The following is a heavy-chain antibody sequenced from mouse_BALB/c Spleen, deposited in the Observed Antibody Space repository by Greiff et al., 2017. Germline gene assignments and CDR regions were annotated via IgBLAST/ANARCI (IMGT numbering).Heavy chain of an antibody. Sequence: VMLVESGPGLVAPSQSLSITCTVSGFSLTSYGVHWVRQPPGKGLEWLGVIWAGGSTNYNSALMSRLSISKDNSKSQVFLKMNSLQTDDTAMYYCAREELTGAWFAYWGQGTLVTVSA. CDR3: AREELTGAWFAY. CDR2: IWAGGST. CDR1: GFSLTSYG. V-gene: IGHV2-9*02. J-gene: IGHJ3*01. D-gene: IGHD4-1*01.